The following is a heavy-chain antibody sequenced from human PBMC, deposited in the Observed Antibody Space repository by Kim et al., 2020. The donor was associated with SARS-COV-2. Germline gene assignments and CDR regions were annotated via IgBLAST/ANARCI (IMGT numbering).Heavy chain of an antibody. J-gene: IGHJ4*02. Sequence: GGSLRLSCAASGFTFSSYWMHWVRQAPGKGLVWVSRIRSDGSSTSYADSVKGRFTISRDNAKNTLYLQMNSLRAEDTAVYFCAREVDSSGTHYWGQGTLVTVSS. CDR3: AREVDSSGTHY. CDR1: GFTFSSYW. D-gene: IGHD3-22*01. CDR2: IRSDGSST. V-gene: IGHV3-74*01.